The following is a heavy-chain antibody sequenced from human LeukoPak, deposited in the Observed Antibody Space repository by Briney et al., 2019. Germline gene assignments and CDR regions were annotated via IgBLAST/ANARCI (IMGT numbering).Heavy chain of an antibody. CDR1: GFTFSSYA. CDR3: AKGSPTGLQYFDWLSMPFDS. CDR2: ISNTGGST. Sequence: GGSLRLPCAASGFTFSSYALSWVRQAPGKGLEWVSAISNTGGSTYYADSVKGRFTISRDNSKTTVYLQMNSLRAEDTAVYYRAKGSPTGLQYFDWLSMPFDSWGQGTLVSVSS. J-gene: IGHJ4*02. D-gene: IGHD3-9*01. V-gene: IGHV3-23*01.